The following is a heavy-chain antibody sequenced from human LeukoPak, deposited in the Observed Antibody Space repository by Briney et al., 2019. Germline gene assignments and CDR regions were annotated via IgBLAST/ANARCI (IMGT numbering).Heavy chain of an antibody. CDR2: ISSSGSTI. CDR3: ARDPRGIAVAGTGDY. CDR1: GFTFSSYE. Sequence: GGSLRLSCAASGFTFSSYEMNWVRQAPGKGLEWVSYISSSGSTIYYADSVKGRFTISRDNAKNSLYLQMNSLRAEDTAVYYCARDPRGIAVAGTGDYWGQGTLVTVSS. V-gene: IGHV3-48*03. J-gene: IGHJ4*02. D-gene: IGHD6-19*01.